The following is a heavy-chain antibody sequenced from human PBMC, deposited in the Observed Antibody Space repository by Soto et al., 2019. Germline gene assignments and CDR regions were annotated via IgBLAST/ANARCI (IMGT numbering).Heavy chain of an antibody. CDR3: ARGESDFWSGYVYYFDY. D-gene: IGHD3-3*01. Sequence: QVQLVQSGAEVKKPGSSVKVSCKASGGTFSSYAISWVRQAPGQGLEWMGGIIPIFGTANYAQKCQGRVTITADESTSTAYMELSSLRSEDTAVYYCARGESDFWSGYVYYFDYWGQGTLVTVSS. J-gene: IGHJ4*02. V-gene: IGHV1-69*01. CDR1: GGTFSSYA. CDR2: IIPIFGTA.